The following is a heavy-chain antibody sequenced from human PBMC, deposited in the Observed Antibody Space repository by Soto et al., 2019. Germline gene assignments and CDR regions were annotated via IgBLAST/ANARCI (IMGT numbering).Heavy chain of an antibody. CDR1: GGSISSGDYY. CDR2: IYYSGST. J-gene: IGHJ4*02. CDR3: ARDYGDYPSPYPIDY. V-gene: IGHV4-30-4*01. D-gene: IGHD4-17*01. Sequence: QVQLQESGPGLVKPSQTLSLTCTVSGGSISSGDYYWSRIRQPPGKGLEWIGYIYYSGSTYYNPSLKSPVTISVDTSKNHFSLKLSSVTAADTAVYYCARDYGDYPSPYPIDYWGQGTLFTVSS.